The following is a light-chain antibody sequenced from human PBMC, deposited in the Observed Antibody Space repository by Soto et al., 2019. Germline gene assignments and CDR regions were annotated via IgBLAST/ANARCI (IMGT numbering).Light chain of an antibody. CDR3: QQDNSLPRT. CDR2: GAS. CDR1: QSVDSW. J-gene: IGKJ1*01. Sequence: DILLTQSPCTLSASVGERFTISCGASQSVDSWLAWYQHKPGRAPKLLIYGASTIASGVPGRFSGSGSGTDFTLTISSLQPEDSAVYYCQQDNSLPRTFGQGTKVDIK. V-gene: IGKV1-5*03.